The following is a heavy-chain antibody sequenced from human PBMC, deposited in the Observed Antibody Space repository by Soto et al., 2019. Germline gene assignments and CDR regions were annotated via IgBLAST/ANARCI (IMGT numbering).Heavy chain of an antibody. CDR1: GGSISSGDYY. D-gene: IGHD3-22*01. CDR2: IYYSGST. Sequence: PSETLSLTCTVSGGSISSGDYYWSWIRQPPGKGLEWIGYIYYSGSTYYNPSLKSRVTISVDTSKNQFSLKLSSVTAADTAVYYCARADRSGYYSPFDYWGQGTLVTVSS. CDR3: ARADRSGYYSPFDY. J-gene: IGHJ4*02. V-gene: IGHV4-30-4*01.